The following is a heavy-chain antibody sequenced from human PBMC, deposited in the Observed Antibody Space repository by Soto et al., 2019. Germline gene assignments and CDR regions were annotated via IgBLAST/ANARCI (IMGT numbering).Heavy chain of an antibody. CDR1: GGTFSSYT. J-gene: IGHJ4*02. V-gene: IGHV1-69*02. CDR3: ASSIAVLTGYYTKDY. D-gene: IGHD3-9*01. CDR2: IIPILGIA. Sequence: QVQLVQSGAEVKKPGSSVKVSCKASGGTFSSYTISWVRQAPGQGLEWMGRIIPILGIANYAQKFQGRVTITADKSTSTAYMELSSLRSEDTAVYYCASSIAVLTGYYTKDYWGQGTLVTVSS.